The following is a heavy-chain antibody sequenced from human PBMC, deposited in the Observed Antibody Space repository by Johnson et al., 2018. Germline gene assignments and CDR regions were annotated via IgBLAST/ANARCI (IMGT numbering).Heavy chain of an antibody. V-gene: IGHV3-7*01. Sequence: VQLVQSGGVVVQPGGSLRLSCAASGFTFDDYAMHWVRQAPGKGLEWVANIKQDGSEKYYVDSVKGRFTLSRDNAKNSLYLQMNSRRAEDTAVYYCARDVYCSGGSCYDMDVWGQGTTVTVSS. CDR3: ARDVYCSGGSCYDMDV. J-gene: IGHJ6*02. D-gene: IGHD2-15*01. CDR1: GFTFDDYA. CDR2: IKQDGSEK.